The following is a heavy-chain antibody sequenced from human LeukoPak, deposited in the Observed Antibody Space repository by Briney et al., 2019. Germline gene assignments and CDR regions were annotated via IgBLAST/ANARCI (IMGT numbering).Heavy chain of an antibody. Sequence: GASVKVSCKASGYTFTSYDINWVRQATGQGLEWMGWMNPNSGNTGYAQKFQGRVTMTRNTSISTAYMELSSLRSEDTAVYYCARAYKPGYSSSWYGDAFDIWGQGTMVTVSS. V-gene: IGHV1-8*01. CDR2: MNPNSGNT. J-gene: IGHJ3*02. D-gene: IGHD6-13*01. CDR1: GYTFTSYD. CDR3: ARAYKPGYSSSWYGDAFDI.